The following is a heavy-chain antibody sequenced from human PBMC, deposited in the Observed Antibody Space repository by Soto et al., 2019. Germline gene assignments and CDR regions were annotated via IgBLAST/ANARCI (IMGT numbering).Heavy chain of an antibody. D-gene: IGHD1-26*01. J-gene: IGHJ4*02. Sequence: ESGSYAGEPTQTLTLTCTFSGFSLSTSAVGVGWIRQPPGKAPEWLALIYWNDDKRYSPSLKSRLTIIKDTSKNQVVLIMTNMDPVDTATYYCVHRQDSGSYPPVVWGQGTPVTVSS. CDR2: IYWNDDK. V-gene: IGHV2-5*01. CDR1: GFSLSTSAVG. CDR3: VHRQDSGSYPPVV.